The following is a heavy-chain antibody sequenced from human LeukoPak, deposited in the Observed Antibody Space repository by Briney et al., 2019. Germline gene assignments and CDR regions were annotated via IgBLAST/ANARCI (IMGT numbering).Heavy chain of an antibody. CDR1: GFTFSSYS. Sequence: GGSLRHSCAAPGFTFSSYSMNWVRQAPGKGLEWVSSISNSSSYIYYADSVKGRFTTSRDNDNNPRCLQKSTVRAEGTGVFYCVRDRGGGSGYAFDIWGQGTMVTVSS. CDR3: VRDRGGGSGYAFDI. CDR2: ISNSSSYI. V-gene: IGHV3-21*01. D-gene: IGHD3-22*01. J-gene: IGHJ3*02.